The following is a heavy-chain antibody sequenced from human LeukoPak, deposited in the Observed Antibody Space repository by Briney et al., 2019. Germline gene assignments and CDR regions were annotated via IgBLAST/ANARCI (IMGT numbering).Heavy chain of an antibody. CDR2: IYYSGST. CDR3: AREVTMVRGSFSWYFDL. J-gene: IGHJ2*01. Sequence: PSETLSLTCTVSGGSISSSSYYWGWIRQPPGKGLEWIGSIYYSGSTYYNPSLKSRVTISVDTSKNQFSLKLSSVTAADTAVYYCAREVTMVRGSFSWYFDLWGRGTLVTVSS. V-gene: IGHV4-39*02. D-gene: IGHD3-10*01. CDR1: GGSISSSSYY.